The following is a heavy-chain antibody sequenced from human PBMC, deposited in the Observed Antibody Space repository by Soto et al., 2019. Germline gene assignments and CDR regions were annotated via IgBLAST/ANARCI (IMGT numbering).Heavy chain of an antibody. CDR2: INHSGGT. CDR1: GGSFSGCS. D-gene: IGHD5-12*01. J-gene: IGHJ5*02. V-gene: IGHV4-34*01. CDR3: AKVRRSAGYSGYDETLGWIDP. Sequence: QVHLQQWGAGLLKPSETLSLTCGVYGGSFSGCSWSWIRQPPGKGLEWIGEINHSGGTHYNPSLKSRVTISVDTSKNQFSLKLNSVTAADTAVYYCAKVRRSAGYSGYDETLGWIDPWGQGTLVTVSS.